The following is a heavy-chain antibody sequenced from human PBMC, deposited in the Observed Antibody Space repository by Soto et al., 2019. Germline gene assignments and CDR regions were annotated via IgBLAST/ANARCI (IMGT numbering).Heavy chain of an antibody. CDR3: AKVGVTIFGVVIIGPQNTVGMDV. CDR1: GFTFSSYA. Sequence: PGGSLRLSCAASGFTFSSYAMSWVRQAPGKGLEWVSAISGSGGSTYYADSVKGRFTISRDNSKNTLYLQMNSLRAEDTAVYYCAKVGVTIFGVVIIGPQNTVGMDVWGQGTTVTVSS. D-gene: IGHD3-3*01. J-gene: IGHJ6*02. CDR2: ISGSGGST. V-gene: IGHV3-23*01.